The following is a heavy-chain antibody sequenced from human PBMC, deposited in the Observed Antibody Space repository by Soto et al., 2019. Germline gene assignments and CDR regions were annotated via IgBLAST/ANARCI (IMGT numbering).Heavy chain of an antibody. CDR1: GYSFTSYW. Sequence: GESLKISCKGSGYSFTSYWIGWVRQMPGKGLEWMGIIYPGDSDTRYSPSFQGQVTISADKSISTAYLQWSSLKASDTAMYYCASASNPSMVRGVFDAFDIWGQGTMVTVSS. CDR3: ASASNPSMVRGVFDAFDI. V-gene: IGHV5-51*01. CDR2: IYPGDSDT. J-gene: IGHJ3*02. D-gene: IGHD3-10*01.